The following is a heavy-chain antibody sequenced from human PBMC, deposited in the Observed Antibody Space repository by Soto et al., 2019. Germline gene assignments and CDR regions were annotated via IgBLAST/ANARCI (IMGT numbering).Heavy chain of an antibody. CDR2: IIPIFGTA. V-gene: IGHV1-69*01. D-gene: IGHD6-13*01. J-gene: IGHJ4*02. Sequence: SMKIPCRASGSNFSSYAMSLVRPAPGQGLDWMGGIIPIFGTANYAQKFHGRVTITADESTSTAYMELSSLRSEDTAVYYCASLSSSWSSKYYFDYWGQGTLVNLSA. CDR1: GSNFSSYA. CDR3: ASLSSSWSSKYYFDY.